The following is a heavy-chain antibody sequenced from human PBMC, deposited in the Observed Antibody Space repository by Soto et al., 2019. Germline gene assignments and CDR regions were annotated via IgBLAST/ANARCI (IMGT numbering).Heavy chain of an antibody. D-gene: IGHD1-7*01. J-gene: IGHJ6*02. V-gene: IGHV6-1*01. CDR1: GDSVSSNSAA. CDR2: TYYRSKWYN. CDR3: ARTAGTIYYNGMDV. Sequence: SQTLSLACAISGDSVSSNSAAWNWIRQSPSRGLEWLGRTYYRSKWYNDYAVSVKSRITINPDTSKNQFSLQLNSVTPEDTAVYYCARTAGTIYYNGMDVWGQGTTVTVSS.